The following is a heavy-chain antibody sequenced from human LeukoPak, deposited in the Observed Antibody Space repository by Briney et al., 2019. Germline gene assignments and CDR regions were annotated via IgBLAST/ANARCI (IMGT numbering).Heavy chain of an antibody. CDR3: ARGSRVSDY. J-gene: IGHJ4*02. D-gene: IGHD3-10*01. V-gene: IGHV3-21*01. CDR1: GFTFSGYS. Sequence: GGSLRLSCAASGFTFSGYSMNWVRQAPGKGLEWVSSISSSSSYMYYADSVKGRFTISRDNAKNSLYLQMSSLRAEDTAVYYCARGSRVSDYWGQGTLVTVSS. CDR2: ISSSSSYM.